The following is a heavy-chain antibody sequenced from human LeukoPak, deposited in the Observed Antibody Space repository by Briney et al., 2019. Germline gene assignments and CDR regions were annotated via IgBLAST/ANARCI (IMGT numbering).Heavy chain of an antibody. Sequence: SVKVSCKASGGTFSSYAISWVRQAPGQGLEWMGGIIPIFGTANYAQKFQGRVTITTDESTSTAYMELSSLRSEDTAVYYCARERAQGYGSADAFDIWGQGTMVTVSS. V-gene: IGHV1-69*05. D-gene: IGHD3-10*01. CDR2: IIPIFGTA. J-gene: IGHJ3*02. CDR1: GGTFSSYA. CDR3: ARERAQGYGSADAFDI.